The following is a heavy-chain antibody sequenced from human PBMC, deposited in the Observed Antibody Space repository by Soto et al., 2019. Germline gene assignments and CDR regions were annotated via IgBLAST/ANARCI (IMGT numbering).Heavy chain of an antibody. CDR1: GYTFTSYA. J-gene: IGHJ4*02. Sequence: QVQLVQSGAEVKKPGASVKVSCKASGYTFTSYAMHWVRQAPGQRLEWMGWINAGNGNTKYSQKFQGRVRITGDQSASTAYMELSSLRSEDTAVYYCARGSGLTYFDYWGQGTLVTVSS. CDR3: ARGSGLTYFDY. CDR2: INAGNGNT. D-gene: IGHD3-10*01. V-gene: IGHV1-3*01.